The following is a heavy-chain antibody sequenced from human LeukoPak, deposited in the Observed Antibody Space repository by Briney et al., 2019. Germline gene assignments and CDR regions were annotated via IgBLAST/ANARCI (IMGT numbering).Heavy chain of an antibody. CDR3: ARETRDYYDSSGYYPGEYYYGMDV. Sequence: ASVKVSCKASGYTFTGYYMHWVRQAPGQGLEWMGWINPNSGGTNYAQKFQGRVTMTRDTSISTAYMELSRLRSDDTAVYYCARETRDYYDSSGYYPGEYYYGMDVWGQGTTVTVSS. CDR1: GYTFTGYY. D-gene: IGHD3-22*01. J-gene: IGHJ6*02. V-gene: IGHV1-2*02. CDR2: INPNSGGT.